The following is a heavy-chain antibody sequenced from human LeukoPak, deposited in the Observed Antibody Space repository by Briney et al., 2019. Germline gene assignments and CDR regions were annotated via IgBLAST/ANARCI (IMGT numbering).Heavy chain of an antibody. CDR2: IYTSGST. D-gene: IGHD4-17*01. Sequence: PSETLSLTCTVSGGSISSYYWSWIRQPAGKGLEWIGRIYTSGSTNYNPSLKSRVTMSVDTSKNQFSLKLSSVTAADTAVYYYARVGVDYGDYYYYMDVWGKGTTVTVSS. CDR3: ARVGVDYGDYYYYMDV. J-gene: IGHJ6*03. V-gene: IGHV4-4*07. CDR1: GGSISSYY.